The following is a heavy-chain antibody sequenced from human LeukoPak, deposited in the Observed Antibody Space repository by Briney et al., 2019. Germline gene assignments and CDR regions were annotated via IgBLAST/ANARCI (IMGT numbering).Heavy chain of an antibody. Sequence: NAGGSLRLSCAASGFTFSDYYMSWIRQAPGKGLEWVSYISSSGSTIYYADSVKGRFTISRDNAKNSLYLQMNSLRAEDTAVYYCARGAKSGSYYFDYWGQGTLVTVSS. V-gene: IGHV3-11*01. D-gene: IGHD1-26*01. J-gene: IGHJ4*02. CDR2: ISSSGSTI. CDR1: GFTFSDYY. CDR3: ARGAKSGSYYFDY.